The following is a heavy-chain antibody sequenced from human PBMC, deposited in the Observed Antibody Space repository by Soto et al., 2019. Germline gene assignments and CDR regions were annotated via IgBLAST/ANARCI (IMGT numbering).Heavy chain of an antibody. D-gene: IGHD3-10*01. CDR2: ISSSSSYI. CDR1: GFTFSSYS. CDR3: ARDNTMGTGYFDY. Sequence: EVQLVESGGGLVKPGGSLRLSCAASGFTFSSYSVNWVRQAPGKGLEWVSSISSSSSYIHYADSVKGRFTISRDNAKNSLYLQMNSLRAEDTAVYYCARDNTMGTGYFDYWGQGTLVTVSS. V-gene: IGHV3-21*01. J-gene: IGHJ4*02.